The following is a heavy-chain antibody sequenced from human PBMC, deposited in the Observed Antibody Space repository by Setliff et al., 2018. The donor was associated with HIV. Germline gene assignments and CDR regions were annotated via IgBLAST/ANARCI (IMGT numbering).Heavy chain of an antibody. Sequence: KTSETLSLTCTVSGGSISSSSYYWGWIRQPPGKGLEWIGSIYYSGSTYYNPSLKSRVTISVDTSKNQFSLKLSSVTAADTAVYYCARPADCSSTSCYLWYFDLWGRGTLVTVSS. D-gene: IGHD2-2*01. CDR1: GGSISSSSYY. J-gene: IGHJ2*01. V-gene: IGHV4-39*01. CDR2: IYYSGST. CDR3: ARPADCSSTSCYLWYFDL.